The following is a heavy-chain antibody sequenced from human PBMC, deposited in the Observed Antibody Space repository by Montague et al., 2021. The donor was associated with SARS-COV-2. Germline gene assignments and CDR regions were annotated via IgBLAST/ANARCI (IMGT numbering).Heavy chain of an antibody. J-gene: IGHJ4*02. CDR3: ARSRHYYDFWSGYYDY. CDR1: GFTFSNYW. Sequence: SLRLSCAASGFTFSNYWMSWFRQAPGKGLEWVANIKQDGSEKYYVDSVKGRFTISRDNAKNSLYLQMNSLRAEDTAVYYCARSRHYYDFWSGYYDYWGQGTLVTVSS. CDR2: IKQDGSEK. V-gene: IGHV3-7*05. D-gene: IGHD3-3*01.